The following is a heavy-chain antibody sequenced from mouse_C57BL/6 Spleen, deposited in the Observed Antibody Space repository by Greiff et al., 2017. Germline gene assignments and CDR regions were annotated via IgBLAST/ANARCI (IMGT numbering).Heavy chain of an antibody. CDR2: IHPNSGST. Sequence: QVHVKQSGAELVKPGASVKLSCKASGYTFTSYWMHWVKQRPGQGLEWIGMIHPNSGSTNYNEKFKSKATLTVDKSSSTAYMQLSSLTSEDSAVYYCASHYYGSSYFDYWGQGTTLTVSS. CDR3: ASHYYGSSYFDY. D-gene: IGHD1-1*01. J-gene: IGHJ2*01. V-gene: IGHV1-64*01. CDR1: GYTFTSYW.